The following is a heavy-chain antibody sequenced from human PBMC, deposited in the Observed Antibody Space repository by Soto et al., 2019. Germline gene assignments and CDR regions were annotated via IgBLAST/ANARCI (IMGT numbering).Heavy chain of an antibody. V-gene: IGHV3-30-3*01. Sequence: QVQLVESGGGVVQPGRSLRLSCAASGVTFSSYAMHWVRQAPGKGMEWVAVISYDGSNKYYADSVKGRFTISRDNSTNTLYLQMNSLRADDKAVYYCARDYYRFNSGYGFSMDVW. CDR3: ARDYYRFNSGYGFSMDV. CDR1: GVTFSSYA. CDR2: ISYDGSNK. J-gene: IGHJ6*01. D-gene: IGHD5-12*01.